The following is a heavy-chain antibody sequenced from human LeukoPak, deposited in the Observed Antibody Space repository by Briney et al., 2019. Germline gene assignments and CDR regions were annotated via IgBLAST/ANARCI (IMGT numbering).Heavy chain of an antibody. V-gene: IGHV3-7*01. CDR1: GFTFSSYW. CDR3: ARNSGTNP. D-gene: IGHD1-26*01. CDR2: IKQDGSEK. Sequence: GGSLRLSCGASGFTFSSYWMSWARQAPGKGLEWVANIKQDGSEKYYVDSVKGRFTISRDNAKNSLYLQMNSLRAEDTAVYYCARNSGTNPWGQGTLVTVSS. J-gene: IGHJ5*02.